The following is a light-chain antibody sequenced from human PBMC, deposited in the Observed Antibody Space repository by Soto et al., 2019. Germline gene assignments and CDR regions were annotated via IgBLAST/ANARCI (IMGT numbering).Light chain of an antibody. CDR3: QQDSSWPLT. CDR1: QSVSNSF. V-gene: IGKV3-15*01. J-gene: IGKJ4*01. CDR2: GAS. Sequence: EVLLTQSPGTLSLSPGERSTLSCRASQSVSNSFLAWYQQKPGQAPRLLIYGASIRATGVPATFSGSGSGTEFTLSISSLQSEHLGVYYCQQDSSWPLTFGGGTKVDIK.